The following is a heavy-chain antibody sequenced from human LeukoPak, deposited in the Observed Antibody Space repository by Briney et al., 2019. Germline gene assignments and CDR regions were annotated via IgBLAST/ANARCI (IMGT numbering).Heavy chain of an antibody. D-gene: IGHD1-1*01. J-gene: IGHJ6*02. V-gene: IGHV4-59*08. CDR3: ARLELERRSRYYYYSMDV. Sequence: SETLSLTCTVSGGSISSYYWSWIRQPPGKGLEWIGYIYYSGSTNYNPSLKSRVTISVDTSKNQFSLKLSSVTAADTAVYYCARLELERRSRYYYYSMDVWGQGTTVTVSS. CDR2: IYYSGST. CDR1: GGSISSYY.